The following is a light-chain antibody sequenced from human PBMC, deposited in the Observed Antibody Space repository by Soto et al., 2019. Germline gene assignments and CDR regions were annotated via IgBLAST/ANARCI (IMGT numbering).Light chain of an antibody. CDR2: EVT. CDR1: SSDVGGYNY. Sequence: QSVLTQPPSASGPPGQSVAISCTGTSSDVGGYNYVSWYQQYPGKAPKLIMYEVTKRPSGVPDRFSGSKSGNTASLTVSGLQAEDEADYYCCSCVGSNNYVFGTGTKLTVL. J-gene: IGLJ1*01. CDR3: CSCVGSNNYV. V-gene: IGLV2-8*01.